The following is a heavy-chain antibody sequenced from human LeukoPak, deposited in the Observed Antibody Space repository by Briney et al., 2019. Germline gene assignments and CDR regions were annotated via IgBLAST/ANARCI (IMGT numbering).Heavy chain of an antibody. Sequence: GGSLRLSCAASGFTVSSNYMSWVRQAPGKGLEWVSVIYSGGSTYYADSVKGRFTISRDNSKNTLYLQMNGLRAEDTAVYYCAREHYYDSSGYYYGAFDIWGQGTMVTVSS. D-gene: IGHD3-22*01. J-gene: IGHJ3*02. CDR3: AREHYYDSSGYYYGAFDI. CDR1: GFTVSSNY. CDR2: IYSGGST. V-gene: IGHV3-66*02.